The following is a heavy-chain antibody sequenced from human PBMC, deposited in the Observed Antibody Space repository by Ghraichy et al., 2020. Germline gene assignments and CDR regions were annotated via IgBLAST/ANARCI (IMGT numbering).Heavy chain of an antibody. Sequence: SETLSLTCTVSGGSISSYYWSWIRQPPGKGLEWIGYIYYSGSTNYNPSLKSRVTISVDTSKNQFSLKLSSVTAADTAVYYCARGDISYDMPDIWGQGTMVTVSS. J-gene: IGHJ3*02. CDR3: ARGDISYDMPDI. CDR1: GGSISSYY. V-gene: IGHV4-59*01. CDR2: IYYSGST. D-gene: IGHD3-9*01.